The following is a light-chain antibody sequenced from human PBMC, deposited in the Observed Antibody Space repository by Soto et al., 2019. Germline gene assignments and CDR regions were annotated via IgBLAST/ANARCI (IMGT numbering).Light chain of an antibody. V-gene: IGKV3-15*01. CDR2: GAS. CDR1: QSVSSN. Sequence: EIVMTQSPATLSVSPGERATLSCRASQSVSSNLAWYQQKPGQAPRLLISGASTRATGVPARFSGSGSGTEFTLTISSLQSEDFAVYYCQHYSGWPGFGQGTKLEIK. J-gene: IGKJ2*01. CDR3: QHYSGWPG.